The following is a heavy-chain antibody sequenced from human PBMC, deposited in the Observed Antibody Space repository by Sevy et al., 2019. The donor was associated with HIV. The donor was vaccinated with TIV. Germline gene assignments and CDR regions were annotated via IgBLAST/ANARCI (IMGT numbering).Heavy chain of an antibody. V-gene: IGHV1-2*02. CDR3: ARPMIPYVHYIDV. CDR2: INPKSGAT. D-gene: IGHD3-10*02. CDR1: GYTFSGYY. Sequence: ASVKVSCKASGYTFSGYYMHWVRQAPGQGLEWMGWINPKSGATKYAQNFQGRVTMTRGTSIDTVYMEVTSLTFDDTAVYYCARPMIPYVHYIDVSGNGTPVTVSS. J-gene: IGHJ6*03.